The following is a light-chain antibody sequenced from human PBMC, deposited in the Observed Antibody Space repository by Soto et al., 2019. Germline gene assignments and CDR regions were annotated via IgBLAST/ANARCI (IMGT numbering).Light chain of an antibody. CDR1: SSDVGGYNY. V-gene: IGLV2-14*01. CDR2: DVS. Sequence: QSALTQPASVSGSPGQSITISCTGTSSDVGGYNYVSWYQQHPGKAPKLMIYDVSNRPSGVSNRFSGSKSGNTASLTIFGLQAEDEADYYCSSYTSSSTLGYVVFGGGTKLTVL. CDR3: SSYTSSSTLGYVV. J-gene: IGLJ2*01.